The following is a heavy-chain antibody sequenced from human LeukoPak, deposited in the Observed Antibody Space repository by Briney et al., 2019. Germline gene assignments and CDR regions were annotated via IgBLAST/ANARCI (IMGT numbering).Heavy chain of an antibody. CDR2: IRYDGSNK. CDR3: AKVSYCSGGSCYWNYMDV. V-gene: IGHV3-30*02. CDR1: GFTFSSYG. J-gene: IGHJ6*03. Sequence: GGSLRLSCAASGFTFSSYGMHWVRQAPGKGLEWVAFIRYDGSNKYYADSVKGRFTISRDNSKNTLYLQMNSLRAEDTAVYYCAKVSYCSGGSCYWNYMDVWGKGTTVTISS. D-gene: IGHD2-15*01.